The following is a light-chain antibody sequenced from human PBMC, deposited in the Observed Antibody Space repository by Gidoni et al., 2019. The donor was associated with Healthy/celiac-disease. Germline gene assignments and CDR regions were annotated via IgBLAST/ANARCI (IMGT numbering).Light chain of an antibody. CDR2: KES. J-gene: IGKJ1*01. CDR3: QQYNSYSRT. V-gene: IGKV1-5*03. CDR1: QSISSW. Sequence: DIQMTQSPSTLSASVGDRVTITCRASQSISSWLAWYQQKPGKAPKLLIYKESSLESGVPSRFSGTGYGTEFTLTITYLQPDDFATYYCQQYNSYSRTFGQGTKVEIK.